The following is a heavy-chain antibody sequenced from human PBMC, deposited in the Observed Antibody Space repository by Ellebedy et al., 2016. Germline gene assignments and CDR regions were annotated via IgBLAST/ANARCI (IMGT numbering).Heavy chain of an antibody. J-gene: IGHJ4*02. D-gene: IGHD5-18*01. CDR3: AREEVHTGYSIHY. Sequence: ASVKVSCKVSGYTLTELSMHWVRQAPGKGLEWMGIINPSGGSTSYAQKFQGRVTMTRDTSTSTVYMELSSLRSEDTAVYYCAREEVHTGYSIHYWGQGTLVTVSS. V-gene: IGHV1-46*01. CDR1: GYTLTELS. CDR2: INPSGGST.